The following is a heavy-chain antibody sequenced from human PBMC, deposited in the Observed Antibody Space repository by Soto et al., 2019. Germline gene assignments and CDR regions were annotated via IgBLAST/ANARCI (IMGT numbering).Heavy chain of an antibody. CDR1: GFTFSSCA. Sequence: GSLRLSCAASGFTFSSCAMSWVRQAPGKGLEWVSGIGGSGDDTEYTDSVKGRFTISRDNSKNTLYLQMNSLRAEDTAVYYCARSRYTDGYKTLYYFDYWGQGTLVTVSS. CDR2: IGGSGDDT. J-gene: IGHJ4*02. CDR3: ARSRYTDGYKTLYYFDY. D-gene: IGHD5-12*01. V-gene: IGHV3-23*01.